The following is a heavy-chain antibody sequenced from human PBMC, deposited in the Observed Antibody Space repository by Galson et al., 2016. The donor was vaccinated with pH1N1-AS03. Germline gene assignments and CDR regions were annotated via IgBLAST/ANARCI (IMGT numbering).Heavy chain of an antibody. J-gene: IGHJ6*02. Sequence: SLRLSCAASGFTFSNAWMTWVRQAPGKGLEWVGRIKSKGDGGTTDYAAPVKAKFTISRDDSKNTLYLQMNSLKTEDTAVYYCTTRSHYNYGMDVWGQGTTVTVSS. V-gene: IGHV3-15*01. CDR3: TTRSHYNYGMDV. CDR2: IKSKGDGGTT. CDR1: GFTFSNAW.